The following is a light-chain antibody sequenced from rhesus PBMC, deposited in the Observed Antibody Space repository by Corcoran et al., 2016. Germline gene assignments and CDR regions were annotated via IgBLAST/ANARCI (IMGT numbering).Light chain of an antibody. V-gene: IGKV1S12*01. CDR2: AAS. Sequence: DIQMTQSPSALSASVGDRVTISCRASQNIYSNLAWYQQKPGKAPKLLIYAASSLQTGIPSRVSGSGSGTVFTLTISSLQPEDSAAYYCQHYYDNPYSFGQGTKVEIK. CDR1: QNIYSN. J-gene: IGKJ2*01. CDR3: QHYYDNPYS.